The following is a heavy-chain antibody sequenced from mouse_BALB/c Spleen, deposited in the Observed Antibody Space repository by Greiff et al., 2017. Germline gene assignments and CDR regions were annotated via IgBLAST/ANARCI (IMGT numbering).Heavy chain of an antibody. CDR3: ASYGYDGFYAMDY. D-gene: IGHD2-2*01. V-gene: IGHV2-4*02. J-gene: IGHJ4*01. Sequence: QVQLKESGPGLVAPSQSLSITCTVSGFSLTSYGVHWVRQPPGKGLEWLGVIWSGGSTDYNAAFISRLSISKDNSKSQVFFKMNSLQADDTAIYYCASYGYDGFYAMDYWGQGTSVTVSS. CDR1: GFSLTSYG. CDR2: IWSGGST.